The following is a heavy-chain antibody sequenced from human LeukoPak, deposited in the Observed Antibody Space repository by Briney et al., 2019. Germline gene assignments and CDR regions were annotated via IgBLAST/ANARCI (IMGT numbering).Heavy chain of an antibody. CDR1: GFTFSSYA. CDR2: ISSNGGST. CDR3: ARKMATPLDGVAFDI. J-gene: IGHJ3*02. Sequence: PGGSLRLSCAASGFTFSSYAMHWVRQAPGKGLEYVSAISSNGGSTNYANSVKGRFTISRDNSKNTLYLQMGSLRAEDMAVYYCARKMATPLDGVAFDIWGQGTMVTVSS. V-gene: IGHV3-64*01. D-gene: IGHD5-24*01.